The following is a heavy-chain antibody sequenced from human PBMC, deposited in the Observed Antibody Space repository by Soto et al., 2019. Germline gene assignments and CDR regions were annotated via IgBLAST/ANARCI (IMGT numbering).Heavy chain of an antibody. D-gene: IGHD6-6*01. CDR2: ISYNGNHR. CDR3: AKEMSPQTVLDSSSPWGGS. J-gene: IGHJ4*02. Sequence: QVQLVESGGGVVQPGRSQRLSCTASGFTFSAYGLHWVRQAPGKGLEWVSTISYNGNHRYYADSVKGRFTVSRDDCKKTVYLLMNSLRVDDTVVYFCAKEMSPQTVLDSSSPWGGSWGPGTLVT. CDR1: GFTFSAYG. V-gene: IGHV3-30*18.